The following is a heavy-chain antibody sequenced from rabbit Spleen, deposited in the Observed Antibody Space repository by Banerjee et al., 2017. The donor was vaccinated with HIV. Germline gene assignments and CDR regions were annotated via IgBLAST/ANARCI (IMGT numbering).Heavy chain of an antibody. CDR1: GFDFSSYG. V-gene: IGHV1S47*01. D-gene: IGHD1-1*01. CDR3: VRGASSSGYYSL. CDR2: IDLVFGST. Sequence: QEQLVESGGRLVTPGGSLTLSCKASGFDFSSYGVSWVRQAPGKGLEWIGYIDLVFGSTFYATWVNGRFTISSHNAQNTLYLQVNSLTAADTATYFCVRGASSSGYYSLWGQGTLVTVS. J-gene: IGHJ3*01.